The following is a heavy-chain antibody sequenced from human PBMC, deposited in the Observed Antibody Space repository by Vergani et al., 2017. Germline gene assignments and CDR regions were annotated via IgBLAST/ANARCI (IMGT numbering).Heavy chain of an antibody. CDR3: ASRDSTIFGVVIIRGYYYYGMDV. V-gene: IGHV1-69*02. CDR2: IIPVLGKT. Sequence: QVQLVQSGAEVKKPGSSVKVSCKASGATFRSNTISWVRQVPGQGLEWMGRIIPVLGKTKYAQDFQGRLTITADESTSTAYMELSSLRSEDTAVYYCASRDSTIFGVVIIRGYYYYGMDVWGQGTTVTVSS. CDR1: GATFRSNT. J-gene: IGHJ6*02. D-gene: IGHD3-3*01.